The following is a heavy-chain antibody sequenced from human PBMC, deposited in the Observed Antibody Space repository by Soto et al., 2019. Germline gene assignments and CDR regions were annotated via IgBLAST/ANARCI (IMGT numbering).Heavy chain of an antibody. Sequence: SETLSLTCTVSGGSISSGGYFWSWIRQHPGKGLEWIGFIYYSGYTYYNPSLKSRVSISVDTSKNQFSLKLSSVTAADTAVYYCARVLGYCTGGNCYPDYWGQGTLVTVSS. V-gene: IGHV4-31*02. D-gene: IGHD2-15*01. CDR1: GGSISSGGYF. CDR3: ARVLGYCTGGNCYPDY. J-gene: IGHJ4*02. CDR2: IYYSGYT.